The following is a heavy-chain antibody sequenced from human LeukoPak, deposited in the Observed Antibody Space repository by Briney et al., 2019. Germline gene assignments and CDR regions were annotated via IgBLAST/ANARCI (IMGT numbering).Heavy chain of an antibody. V-gene: IGHV3-33*08. CDR2: IWYDGSNK. CDR3: ARSGHSSSGMGFDY. J-gene: IGHJ4*02. D-gene: IGHD6-13*01. Sequence: PGGSLRLSCAPSGFTFSSYGMHWVRQAPGKGLEWVAVIWYDGSNKYYADSVKGRFTISRDNSKNTLYLQMNSLRAEDTAVYYCARSGHSSSGMGFDYWGQGTLVTVSS. CDR1: GFTFSSYG.